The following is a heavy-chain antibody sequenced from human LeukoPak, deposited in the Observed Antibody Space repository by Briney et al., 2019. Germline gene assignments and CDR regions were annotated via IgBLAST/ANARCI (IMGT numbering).Heavy chain of an antibody. D-gene: IGHD3-22*01. CDR1: GFTFSSYS. CDR2: ISSSSSYI. CDR3: ARDEAGYYYDSSGYAFDY. J-gene: IGHJ4*02. V-gene: IGHV3-21*01. Sequence: GGSLRLSCAASGFTFSSYSMNWVRQAPGKGLEWVSSISSSSSYIYYADSVKGRFTISRDNAKNSLYLQMNSLRAEDTAVYYCARDEAGYYYDSSGYAFDYWGQGTLVTVSS.